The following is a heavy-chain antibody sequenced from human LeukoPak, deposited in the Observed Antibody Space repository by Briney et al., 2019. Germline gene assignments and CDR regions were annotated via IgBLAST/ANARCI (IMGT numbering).Heavy chain of an antibody. J-gene: IGHJ4*02. CDR2: ISSSSSYI. V-gene: IGHV3-21*01. CDR3: ARDPPYYYDSSGGDY. Sequence: GGSLRLSCAASGFTFSSYSMNWVRQAPGKGLEWVSSISSSSSYIYYADSVKGRFTISRDNAKNSLYLQMNSLRAEDTAVYYCARDPPYYYDSSGGDYWGQGTLVTVSS. CDR1: GFTFSSYS. D-gene: IGHD3-22*01.